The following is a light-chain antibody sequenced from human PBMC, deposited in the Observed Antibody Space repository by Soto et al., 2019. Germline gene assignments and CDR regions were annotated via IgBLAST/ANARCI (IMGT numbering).Light chain of an antibody. CDR2: EAS. CDR3: QQPNS. J-gene: IGKJ5*01. CDR1: HDISTY. V-gene: IGKV1-9*01. Sequence: DIKLNKSPSLLPASVGDRVIITCRASHDISTYLAWYQQKPGKAPKLMIYEASTLQSGVPSRFSGSGSGTEFTLTISSLQPEDFATYYCQQPNSFGQGTLLDIK.